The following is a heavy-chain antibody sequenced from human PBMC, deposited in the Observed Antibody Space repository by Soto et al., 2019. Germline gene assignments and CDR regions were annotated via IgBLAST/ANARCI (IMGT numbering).Heavy chain of an antibody. D-gene: IGHD5-12*01. CDR1: AFSLSTGGVG. CDR3: LQIRWGGYCLQPYAPYHYYGMDV. CDR2: IYLDDDK. J-gene: IGHJ6*02. V-gene: IGHV2-5*02. Sequence: QITLKASGPTLVKPTQTLTLTCTFSAFSLSTGGVGVGWIRQPPGKALEWLALIYLDDDKSYSPSLRSRLTICKHTAKNQVVLTMTNMYSVDTATSYCLQIRWGGYCLQPYAPYHYYGMDVWGQGTTVTVSS.